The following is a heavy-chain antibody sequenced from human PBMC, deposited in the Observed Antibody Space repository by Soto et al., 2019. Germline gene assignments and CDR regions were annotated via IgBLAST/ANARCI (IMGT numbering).Heavy chain of an antibody. Sequence: PSETLSLTCVVSGGSISGGDYYWSWIRQPPGKGLEYIGYIFDSGSTNYNPSLKSRLTLSVDTSKNQFSLKLSSVTAADTAVYYCARVDCLDLGRPAAQFPRIDPWGQGTLVTVSS. J-gene: IGHJ5*02. CDR2: IFDSGST. V-gene: IGHV4-30-4*08. D-gene: IGHD2-2*01. CDR3: ARVDCLDLGRPAAQFPRIDP. CDR1: GGSISGGDYY.